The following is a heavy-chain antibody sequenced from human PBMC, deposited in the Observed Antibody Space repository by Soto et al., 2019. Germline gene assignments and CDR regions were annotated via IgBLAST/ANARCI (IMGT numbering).Heavy chain of an antibody. CDR2: IYYSGST. CDR3: ARAGPTGRWFDP. V-gene: IGHV4-31*03. CDR1: GGSISSGGYY. Sequence: QVQLQESGPGLVKPSQTLSLTCTVSGGSISSGGYYWSWIRQHPGKGLEWIGYIYYSGSTYYNPSLRSRVTIVVDTSKSRFSLKLSSVTAADTAVYYCARAGPTGRWFDPWGQGTLVTVSS. J-gene: IGHJ5*02.